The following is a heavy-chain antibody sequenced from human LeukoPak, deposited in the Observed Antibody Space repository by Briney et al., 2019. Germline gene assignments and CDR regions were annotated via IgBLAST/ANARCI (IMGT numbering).Heavy chain of an antibody. CDR1: GFTFDDYG. CDR2: INWNGGST. CDR3: AREALTTVTDLHYYYYYYMDV. Sequence: GGSLRLSCAASGFTFDDYGMSWVRQAPGKGLEWVSGINWNGGSTGYADSVKGRFTISRDNAKNSLNLQMNSLRAEDTALYYCAREALTTVTDLHYYYYYYMDVWGKGTTVTVSS. J-gene: IGHJ6*03. D-gene: IGHD4-11*01. V-gene: IGHV3-20*04.